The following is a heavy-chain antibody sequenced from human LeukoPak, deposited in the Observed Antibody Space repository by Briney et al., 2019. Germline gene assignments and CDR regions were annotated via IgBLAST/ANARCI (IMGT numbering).Heavy chain of an antibody. CDR3: AREGGPYRPLDY. J-gene: IGHJ4*02. CDR2: VNLQGST. V-gene: IGHV4-34*01. CDR1: GFTFSSYC. Sequence: GSLRLSCVASGFTFSSYCMKWVRQPPGKGLEWIGEVNLQGSTNYNPSLMGRVAISVDTSENHISLQLTSVTAADTAVYYCAREGGPYRPLDYSGQGTLVTVSS.